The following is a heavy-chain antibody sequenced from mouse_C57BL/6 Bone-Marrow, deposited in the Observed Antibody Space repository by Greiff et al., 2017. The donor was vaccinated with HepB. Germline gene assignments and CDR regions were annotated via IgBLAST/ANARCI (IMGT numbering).Heavy chain of an antibody. D-gene: IGHD2-3*01. CDR1: GFTFSSYA. CDR3: ARDLGDGYFDY. CDR2: ISDGGSYT. J-gene: IGHJ2*01. Sequence: DVKLVESGGGLVKPGGSLKLSCAASGFTFSSYAMSWVRQTPEKRLEWVATISDGGSYTYYPDNVKGRITISRYNAKNNMYLQMSHLKSEDTAMYYCARDLGDGYFDYWGQGTTLTVSS. V-gene: IGHV5-4*01.